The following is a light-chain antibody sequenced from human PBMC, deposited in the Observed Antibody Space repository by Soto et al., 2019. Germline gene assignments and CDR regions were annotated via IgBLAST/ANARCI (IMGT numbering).Light chain of an antibody. CDR3: QSYDSSLSVYVV. CDR2: GNN. CDR1: SSNIGAGYD. Sequence: QPVLTQPPSVSGAPGQRVTISCTGSSSNIGAGYDVHWYQQLPGTAPKLLIYGNNNPPSGVPDRFSGSKSGTSASLAITGLQAEDEADYYCQSYDSSLSVYVVFGGGTKVTVL. J-gene: IGLJ2*01. V-gene: IGLV1-40*01.